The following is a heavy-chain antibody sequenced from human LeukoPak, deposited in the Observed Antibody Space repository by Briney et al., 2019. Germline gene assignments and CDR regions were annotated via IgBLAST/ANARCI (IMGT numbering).Heavy chain of an antibody. CDR2: INPNNGAT. D-gene: IGHD5-18*01. CDR1: GYTFTGDY. V-gene: IGHV1-2*02. Sequence: ASVKVSCKTSGYTFTGDYIHWVRLAPGQGLAWMGWINPNNGATNYARKFQGRVTMTREMSINIVSMEFSRLRLDDKAVYYCARGASRDADTSMVAPRFDPWGQGTLVTVSS. CDR3: ARGASRDADTSMVAPRFDP. J-gene: IGHJ5*02.